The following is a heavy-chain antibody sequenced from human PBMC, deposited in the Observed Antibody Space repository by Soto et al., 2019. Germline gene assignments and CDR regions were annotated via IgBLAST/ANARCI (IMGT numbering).Heavy chain of an antibody. D-gene: IGHD2-15*01. CDR1: GFTFGDYA. J-gene: IGHJ3*02. CDR3: ARAVVVDRGDFGAIDI. V-gene: IGHV3-49*03. CDR2: IRSKAYGGTT. Sequence: GGSLRLSCTASGFTFGDYAMSWFRQAPGKGLEWVGFIRSKAYGGTTEYAASVKGRFTISRDDSKSIAYLQMNSLKTEDTAVYYCARAVVVDRGDFGAIDIWGQGTMVTVSS.